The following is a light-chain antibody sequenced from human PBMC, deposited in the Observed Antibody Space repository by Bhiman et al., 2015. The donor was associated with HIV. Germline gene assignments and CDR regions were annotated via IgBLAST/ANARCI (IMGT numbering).Light chain of an antibody. CDR3: GSWDNSLNGGGV. V-gene: IGLV1-51*02. CDR1: NSNIGNNF. Sequence: QSVLTQPPSVSAAPRQKVTISCSGSNSNIGNNFVSWYQQSPGAAPRLLIYENDRRLSGIPDRFSAFKSGTSATLVITGLQTGDEADYCGSWDNSLNGGGVFGTGTQVIVL. CDR2: END. J-gene: IGLJ1*01.